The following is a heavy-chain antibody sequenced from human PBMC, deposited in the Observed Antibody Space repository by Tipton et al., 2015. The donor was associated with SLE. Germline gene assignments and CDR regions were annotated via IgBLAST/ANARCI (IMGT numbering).Heavy chain of an antibody. V-gene: IGHV4-34*01. Sequence: TLSLTCAVYGGSFSGYYWSWIRQPPGKGLEWIGEINRSGSTNYNPSLKSRATISVDTSKNQFSLKMSSVTAADTAVYYCARDLYDNSGGDAFDIWGQGTMVTVSS. CDR1: GGSFSGYY. CDR3: ARDLYDNSGGDAFDI. D-gene: IGHD3-22*01. CDR2: INRSGST. J-gene: IGHJ3*02.